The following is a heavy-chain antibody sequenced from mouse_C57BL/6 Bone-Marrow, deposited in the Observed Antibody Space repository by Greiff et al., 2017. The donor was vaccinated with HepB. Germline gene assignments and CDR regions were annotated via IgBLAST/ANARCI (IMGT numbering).Heavy chain of an antibody. CDR2: LWWDDDK. CDR1: GFSLSTFGMG. V-gene: IGHV8-8*01. CDR3: SRVGSDYAMDY. Sequence: QVQLKESGPGILQPSQTLSLTCSFSGFSLSTFGMGVGWIRQPSGKGLEWLAHLWWDDDKYNNPSLKSQLTITKDTSKNHVFPKIANVYTADTATYYCSRVGSDYAMDYWGQGTSVTVSS. J-gene: IGHJ4*01.